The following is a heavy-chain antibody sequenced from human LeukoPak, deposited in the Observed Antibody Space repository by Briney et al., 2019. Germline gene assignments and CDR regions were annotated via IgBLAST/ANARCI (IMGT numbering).Heavy chain of an antibody. Sequence: PGGSLRLSCAASGFSFSSYGIHWVRQAPGKGLEWVAVISYDGNHKYYADSVKGRFTISRDNANRMLSLHINSLRVEDSAIYYCARGGKLEPTALASWGQGSLVVVSS. V-gene: IGHV3-30*03. CDR3: ARGGKLEPTALAS. CDR2: ISYDGNHK. D-gene: IGHD2-21*02. J-gene: IGHJ5*02. CDR1: GFSFSSYG.